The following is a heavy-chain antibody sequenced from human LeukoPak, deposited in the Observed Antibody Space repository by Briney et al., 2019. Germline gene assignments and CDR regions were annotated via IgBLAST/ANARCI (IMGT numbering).Heavy chain of an antibody. D-gene: IGHD6-13*01. CDR2: IKSKTDGGTT. V-gene: IGHV3-15*01. CDR3: TTEGRYSSSWYGRDY. Sequence: GGSLRLSCAASGFTFSNAWMSWVRQAPGKGLEWVGGIKSKTDGGTTDYAAPVKGRFTISRDDSKNTLYLQMNSLKTEDTAVYYCTTEGRYSSSWYGRDYWGQGTLVTVSS. J-gene: IGHJ4*02. CDR1: GFTFSNAW.